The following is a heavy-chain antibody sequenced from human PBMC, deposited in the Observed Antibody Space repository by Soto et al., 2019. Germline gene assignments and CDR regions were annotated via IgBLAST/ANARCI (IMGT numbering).Heavy chain of an antibody. Sequence: EVQLVESGGGLVQPGGSPRLSCAASGFTFSNYDMHWVRQVTGKGLEWVSTIGTAGDTYYPGSVKGRFTISRENAKNSLYLQMNSLRAEDTAVYYCARGRLLSLYYFDYWGQGTLVTVSS. CDR1: GFTFSNYD. V-gene: IGHV3-13*01. D-gene: IGHD2-2*01. J-gene: IGHJ4*02. CDR2: IGTAGDT. CDR3: ARGRLLSLYYFDY.